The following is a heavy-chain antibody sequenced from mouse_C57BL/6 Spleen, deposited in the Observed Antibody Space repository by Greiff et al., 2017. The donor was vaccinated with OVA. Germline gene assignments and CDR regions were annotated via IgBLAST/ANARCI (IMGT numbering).Heavy chain of an antibody. J-gene: IGHJ4*01. D-gene: IGHD2-10*02. Sequence: QVQLQQSGAELVKPGASVKLSCKASGYTFTSYWMQWVKQRPGQGLEWIGEIDPSDSYTNYNQKFKGKATLTVDTSSSTAYMQLSSLTSEDSAVYYCARQYDHYAMDYWGQGTSVTVSS. V-gene: IGHV1-50*01. CDR1: GYTFTSYW. CDR3: ARQYDHYAMDY. CDR2: IDPSDSYT.